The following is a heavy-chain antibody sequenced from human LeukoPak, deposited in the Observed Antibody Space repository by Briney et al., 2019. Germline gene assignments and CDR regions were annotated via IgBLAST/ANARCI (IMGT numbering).Heavy chain of an antibody. CDR1: GFTFSDYW. CDR3: TRKYFDL. CDR2: IKQDGSEK. D-gene: IGHD2/OR15-2a*01. J-gene: IGHJ4*02. Sequence: GESLRLSCAASGFTFSDYWMHWVRQAPGKGLEWVANIKQDGSEKYYVDSVKGRFTISRDNAKNSLYLQMNSLRAEDTAVYYCTRKYFDLWGQGTLVTVSS. V-gene: IGHV3-7*01.